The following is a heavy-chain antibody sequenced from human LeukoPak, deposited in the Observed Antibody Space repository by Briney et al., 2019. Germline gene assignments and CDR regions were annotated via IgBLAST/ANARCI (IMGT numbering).Heavy chain of an antibody. J-gene: IGHJ4*02. CDR2: ISSSSSYI. CDR3: ARDADFGYSGSYYFDY. Sequence: GGSLRLSCAASGFTFSSYSMNWVRQAPGKGVEGVSSISSSSSYIYYADSVKGRFTISRDNAKNSLYLQMNSLRAEDTALYYCARDADFGYSGSYYFDYWGQGTLVTVSS. CDR1: GFTFSSYS. D-gene: IGHD1-26*01. V-gene: IGHV3-21*01.